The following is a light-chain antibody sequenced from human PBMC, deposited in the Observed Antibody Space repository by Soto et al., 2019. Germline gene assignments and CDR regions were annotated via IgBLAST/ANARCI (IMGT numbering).Light chain of an antibody. CDR1: QSVSSSN. CDR3: QKYNNWPRK. CDR2: GAS. Sequence: EIGFTQSPVTLSLSPGEGATLSWRASQSVSSSNLAWYQQKPGQAPRLLIYGASTRATGIPARFSGSGSGTEFTLTISSLQSEDFAVYYCQKYNNWPRKFGQGTKVDIK. J-gene: IGKJ1*01. V-gene: IGKV3-15*01.